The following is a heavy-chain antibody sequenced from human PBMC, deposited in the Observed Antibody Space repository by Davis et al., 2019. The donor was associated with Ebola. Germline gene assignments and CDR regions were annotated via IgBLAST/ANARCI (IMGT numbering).Heavy chain of an antibody. V-gene: IGHV3-23*01. J-gene: IGHJ4*02. CDR3: AKDIDFWSGYLDY. CDR2: ISGSGGST. D-gene: IGHD3-3*01. CDR1: GFTFSSYA. Sequence: PGGSLTLSCAASGFTFSSYAMSWVRQAPGKGLEWVSAISGSGGSTYYADSVKGRFTISRDNSKNTLYLQMNSLRAEDTAVYYCAKDIDFWSGYLDYWGQGTLVTVSS.